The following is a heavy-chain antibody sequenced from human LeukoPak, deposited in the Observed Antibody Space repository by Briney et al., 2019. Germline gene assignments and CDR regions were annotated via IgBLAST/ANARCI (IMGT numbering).Heavy chain of an antibody. CDR2: IIPIFGTA. CDR1: GGTFSSYA. D-gene: IGHD6-19*01. J-gene: IGHJ6*03. CDR3: ARYAGGWPYYYYYMDV. Sequence: SVKVSCKASGGTFSSYAISWVRQAPGQGLEWMGGIIPIFGTANYAQKFQGRVTVTADESTSTAYMELSSLRSEDTAVYYCARYAGGWPYYYYYMDVWGKGTTVTVSS. V-gene: IGHV1-69*13.